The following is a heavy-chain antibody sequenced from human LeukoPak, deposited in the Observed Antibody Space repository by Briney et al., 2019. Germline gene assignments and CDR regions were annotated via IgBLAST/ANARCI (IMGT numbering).Heavy chain of an antibody. V-gene: IGHV3-74*01. CDR2: INSDGSST. CDR1: GFTFSSYW. Sequence: PGGSLRLSCAASGFTFSSYWMHWVRQAPGKGLVWVSRINSDGSSTSYADSVKGRFTITRDNAKNSLYLQMNSLRAEDTAVYYCAREFIAAAGPFDYWGQGTLVTVSS. D-gene: IGHD6-13*01. CDR3: AREFIAAAGPFDY. J-gene: IGHJ4*02.